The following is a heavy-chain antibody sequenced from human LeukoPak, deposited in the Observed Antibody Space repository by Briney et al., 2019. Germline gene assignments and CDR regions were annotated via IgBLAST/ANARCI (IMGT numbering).Heavy chain of an antibody. D-gene: IGHD2/OR15-2a*01. CDR3: ARFSQYYDSPTHYLDY. CDR2: FYYSGST. Sequence: PSETLSHTCTVSGGSISSGDYYWGWIRQPPGKGLEWIGYFYYSGSTYYNPSLKSRVTISVDTSKNQFSLKLTSVTAADTAVYYCARFSQYYDSPTHYLDYWGQGILVTVSS. CDR1: GGSISSGDYY. J-gene: IGHJ4*01. V-gene: IGHV4-30-4*01.